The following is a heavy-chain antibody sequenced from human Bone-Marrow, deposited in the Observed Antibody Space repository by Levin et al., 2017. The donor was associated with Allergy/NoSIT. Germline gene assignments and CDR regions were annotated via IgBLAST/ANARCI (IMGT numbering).Heavy chain of an antibody. CDR3: ACSGDYYAEYCQH. V-gene: IGHV4-59*01. CDR2: IYYTGIT. J-gene: IGHJ1*01. Sequence: SETLSLTCTVSGDSIRSYYWSWIRQPPGKGLDWIGYIYYTGITAYNPSFKSRVSISVDTSTNKFSLNLNSVTAADTAVYYCACSGDYYAEYCQHWGRGTLVTVSS. CDR1: GDSIRSYY. D-gene: IGHD1-26*01.